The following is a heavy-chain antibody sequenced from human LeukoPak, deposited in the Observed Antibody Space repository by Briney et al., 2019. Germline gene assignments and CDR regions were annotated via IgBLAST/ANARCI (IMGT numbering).Heavy chain of an antibody. CDR3: ARAHGDYLMVFDY. J-gene: IGHJ4*02. V-gene: IGHV6-1*01. CDR2: TYYRSKWYN. D-gene: IGHD4-17*01. Sequence: QTLSLTCAISGDSVSSNSAAWNWLRQSPSRGLEWLGRTYYRSKWYNDYAVSVKSRITINPDTSKNQFSLQLNSVTPEDTAVYYCARAHGDYLMVFDYWGQGTLVTVSS. CDR1: GDSVSSNSAA.